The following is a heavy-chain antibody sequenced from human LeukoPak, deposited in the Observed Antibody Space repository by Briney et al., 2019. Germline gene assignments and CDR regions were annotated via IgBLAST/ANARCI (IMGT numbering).Heavy chain of an antibody. Sequence: SETLSLTCTVSGGSISSSSYYWGWIRQPPGKGLEWIGSIYYSGSTYYNPSLKSRVTISVDTSKNQFSLKLSSVTAADTAVYYCGRPIGRPYYYGSGSYYEIWGQGTMVTVSS. CDR2: IYYSGST. CDR1: GGSISSSSYY. J-gene: IGHJ3*02. D-gene: IGHD3-10*01. CDR3: GRPIGRPYYYGSGSYYEI. V-gene: IGHV4-39*01.